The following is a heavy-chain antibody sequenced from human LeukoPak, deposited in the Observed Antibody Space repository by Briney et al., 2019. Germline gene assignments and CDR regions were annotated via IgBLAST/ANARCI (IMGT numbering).Heavy chain of an antibody. J-gene: IGHJ4*02. V-gene: IGHV4-31*03. CDR2: IYYSGST. CDR3: ARGSVWFGELPPFDY. CDR1: GGSISSGGYY. Sequence: PSQTLSLTCTVSGGSISSGGYYWSWIRQHPGKGLEWIGYIYYSGSTYYNPSLKSRVTISVDTSKNQFSLKLSSVTAADTAVYYCARGSVWFGELPPFDYWGQGTLVTVSS. D-gene: IGHD3-10*01.